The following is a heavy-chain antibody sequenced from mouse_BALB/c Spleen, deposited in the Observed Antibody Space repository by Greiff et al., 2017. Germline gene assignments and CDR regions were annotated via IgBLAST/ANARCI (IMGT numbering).Heavy chain of an antibody. CDR1: GYTFSSYW. Sequence: QVQLKESGAELMKPGASVKISCKATGYTFSSYWIEWVKQRPGHGLEWIGEILPGSGSTNYNEKFKGKATFTADTSSNTAYMQLSSLTSEDSAVYYCARALYDPYAMDYWGQGTSVTVSS. CDR3: ARALYDPYAMDY. V-gene: IGHV1-9*01. CDR2: ILPGSGST. J-gene: IGHJ4*01. D-gene: IGHD2-3*01.